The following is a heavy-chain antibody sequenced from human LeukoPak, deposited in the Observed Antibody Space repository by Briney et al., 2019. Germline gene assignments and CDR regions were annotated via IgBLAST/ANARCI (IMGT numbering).Heavy chain of an antibody. CDR2: IYYSGST. CDR3: ANGHYYGSGSYFGWFDP. J-gene: IGHJ5*02. CDR1: GGSISSYY. V-gene: IGHV4-59*08. D-gene: IGHD3-10*01. Sequence: SETLSLTCTVSGGSISSYYWSWIRQPPGKGLEWIGYIYYSGSTNYNPSLKSRVTISVDTSKNQFSLKLSSVTAADTAVYYCANGHYYGSGSYFGWFDPWGQGTLVTVSS.